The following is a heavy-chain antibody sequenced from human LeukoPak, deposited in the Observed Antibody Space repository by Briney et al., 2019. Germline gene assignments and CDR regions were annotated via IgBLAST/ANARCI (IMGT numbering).Heavy chain of an antibody. CDR3: ARSGGGDYYYYMDV. V-gene: IGHV3-53*01. CDR2: IYSGAGT. D-gene: IGHD3-16*01. Sequence: GGSLRLSCAASGFTVSSNYMSWVRQAPGKGLEWVSVIYSGAGTYYADSVKGRFTISRDNSKNTLYLQMNSLRAEDTAVYYCARSGGGDYYYYMDVWGKGTTVTISS. CDR1: GFTVSSNY. J-gene: IGHJ6*03.